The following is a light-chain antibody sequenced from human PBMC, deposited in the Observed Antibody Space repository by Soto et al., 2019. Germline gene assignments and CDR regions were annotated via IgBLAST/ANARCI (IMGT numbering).Light chain of an antibody. V-gene: IGLV2-14*01. Sequence: QSVLTQPASVSGSPGQSITISCTGTSSDVGGYNSVSWYRQDPGKAPKLMIYDVTNRPSGVSNRFSGSKSGNTASLTISGLQAEDEADYYCSSFTSDITYVFGAGSKVIVL. CDR1: SSDVGGYNS. CDR3: SSFTSDITYV. CDR2: DVT. J-gene: IGLJ1*01.